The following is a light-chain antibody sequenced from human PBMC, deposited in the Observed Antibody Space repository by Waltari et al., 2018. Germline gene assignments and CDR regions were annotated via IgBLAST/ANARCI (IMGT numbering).Light chain of an antibody. CDR2: AHT. CDR3: QSYDYSLSGWV. V-gene: IGLV1-40*01. J-gene: IGLJ3*02. CDR1: SSNIGAGYV. Sequence: QSVLAQPPSVSGAPGQRVTISCTGSSSNIGAGYVVHWYQQLPGTAPKLLIYAHTNRPSGVPDRFSGSKSGTSASLAITGLQAEDEGDYYCQSYDYSLSGWVFGGGTKLTVL.